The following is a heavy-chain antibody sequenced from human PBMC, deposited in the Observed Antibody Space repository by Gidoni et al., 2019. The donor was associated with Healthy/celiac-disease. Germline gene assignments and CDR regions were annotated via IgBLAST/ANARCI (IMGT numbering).Heavy chain of an antibody. V-gene: IGHV1-58*01. CDR1: GFTFTSSA. CDR3: AARDYSSSPDRDSYYYYYGMDV. D-gene: IGHD6-6*01. CDR2: IVVGSGNT. J-gene: IGHJ6*02. Sequence: QMQLVQSGPEVKKPGTSVKVSCKASGFTFTSSAVQWVRQARGQRLEWIGWIVVGSGNTNYAQKFQERVTITRDMSTSTAYMELSSLRSEDTAVYYCAARDYSSSPDRDSYYYYYGMDVWGQGTTVTVSS.